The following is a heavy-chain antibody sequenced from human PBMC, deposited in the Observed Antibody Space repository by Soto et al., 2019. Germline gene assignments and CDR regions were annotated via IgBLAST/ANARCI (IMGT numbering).Heavy chain of an antibody. CDR2: INPNSGGT. D-gene: IGHD5-12*01. CDR1: GYTLTAFY. V-gene: IGHV1-2*02. Sequence: QVQLVQSGAEVKKPGASVKVSCKASGYTLTAFYIHWVRQAPGQGLEWMGWINPNSGGTNYAQKFQGRVTMTRDTSISTAYMELSRLRSDDTAVYYCARDGSGGNDLFDYWGQGTLVTVSS. J-gene: IGHJ4*02. CDR3: ARDGSGGNDLFDY.